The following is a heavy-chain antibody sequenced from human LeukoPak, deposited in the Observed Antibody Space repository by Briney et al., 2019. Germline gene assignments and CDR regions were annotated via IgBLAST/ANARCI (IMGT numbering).Heavy chain of an antibody. Sequence: PGGSLRLSCAAPGFTFSSYGMHWVRQAPGKGLEWVAFIRYDGSNKYYADSVKGRFTISRDNSKNTLYLQMNSLRAEDTAVYYCAKGIYCSSTSCYTNVFDYWGQGTLVTVSS. CDR2: IRYDGSNK. V-gene: IGHV3-30*02. CDR1: GFTFSSYG. CDR3: AKGIYCSSTSCYTNVFDY. J-gene: IGHJ4*02. D-gene: IGHD2-2*02.